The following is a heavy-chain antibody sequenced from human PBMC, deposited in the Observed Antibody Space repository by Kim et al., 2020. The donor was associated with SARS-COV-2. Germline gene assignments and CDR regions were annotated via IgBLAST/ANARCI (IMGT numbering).Heavy chain of an antibody. Sequence: SETLYLTCTISGDFFSGSYYWSWVRQPPGKGLEWIGDIYNLGSTNYNPSLESRVTILGDMSKNRFSLKLSSVTPADTAVYYCARRGFVDYWYFDLWGRG. CDR1: GDFFSGSYY. CDR3: ARRGFVDYWYFDL. V-gene: IGHV4-59*01. J-gene: IGHJ2*01. D-gene: IGHD2-21*01. CDR2: IYNLGST.